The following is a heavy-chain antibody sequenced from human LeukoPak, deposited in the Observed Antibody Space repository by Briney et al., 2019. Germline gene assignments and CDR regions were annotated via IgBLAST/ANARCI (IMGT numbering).Heavy chain of an antibody. CDR3: AKDIAVAGHDY. J-gene: IGHJ4*02. D-gene: IGHD6-19*01. CDR1: GDSINNYY. V-gene: IGHV4-59*12. CDR2: IYYSGTT. Sequence: PSETLSLNCTVSGDSINNYYWNWIRQPPGKGLEWIGYIYYSGTTNYNPSLKSRVTISVDTSKNQFSLKLSSVTAADTAVYYCAKDIAVAGHDYWGQGTLVTVSS.